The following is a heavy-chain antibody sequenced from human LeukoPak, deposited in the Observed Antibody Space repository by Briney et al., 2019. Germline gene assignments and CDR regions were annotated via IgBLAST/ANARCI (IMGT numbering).Heavy chain of an antibody. CDR3: AKDTMFRDYYGSGSPDY. V-gene: IGHV3-30*18. J-gene: IGHJ4*02. CDR2: ISYDGSNK. CDR1: GFTFSSYG. Sequence: GGSLRLSCAASGFTFSSYGMHWVRQAPGKGLEWVAVISYDGSNKYYADSVKGRFTIYRDNSKNTLYLQMNSLRAEDTAVYYCAKDTMFRDYYGSGSPDYWGQGTLVTVSS. D-gene: IGHD3-10*01.